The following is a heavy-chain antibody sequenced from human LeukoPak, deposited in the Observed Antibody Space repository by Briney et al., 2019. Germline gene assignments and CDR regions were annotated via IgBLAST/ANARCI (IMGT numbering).Heavy chain of an antibody. CDR1: GFTFSSYV. CDR2: ISGSGGSI. V-gene: IGHV3-23*01. J-gene: IGHJ4*02. Sequence: GGSLRLSCAASGFTFSSYVMSWVRQAPGKGLEWVSTISGSGGSIYYADSVKGRFTISRDNSKNTLYLQMNSLRAEDTAVYYCAKSILMTTVTTYYFDYWGQGTLVTVSS. D-gene: IGHD4-17*01. CDR3: AKSILMTTVTTYYFDY.